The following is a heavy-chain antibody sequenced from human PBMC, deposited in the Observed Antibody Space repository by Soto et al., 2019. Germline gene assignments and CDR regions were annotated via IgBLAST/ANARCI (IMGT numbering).Heavy chain of an antibody. D-gene: IGHD5-12*01. CDR3: ATLNGYDY. CDR2: IDNTGSSA. J-gene: IGHJ4*02. V-gene: IGHV3-74*01. CDR1: GFPFSSHW. Sequence: EVRLVESGGGLVQPGGSLRLSCAASGFPFSSHWLHWVRQVPGRGLVWVSRIDNTGSSAIYADSVRGRFTVSRDNAKDTLYLHMNSLRAEDTAVYYCATLNGYDYWGQGTLVTVSS.